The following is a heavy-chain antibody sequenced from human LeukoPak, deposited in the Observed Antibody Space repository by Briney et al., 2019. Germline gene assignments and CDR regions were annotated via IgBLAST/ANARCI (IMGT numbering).Heavy chain of an antibody. CDR2: IKSKTEGGTT. J-gene: IGHJ4*02. D-gene: IGHD6-19*01. V-gene: IGHV3-15*01. Sequence: GGSLTLSCAASGFTFSNARMSWLPQAPGKGREGVSRIKSKTEGGTTNYAAPVKGRFTISRDDSNNTLYLQMNSLKTEYTAVYYCTTDSSGWYGGYFDYWGQGTLVTVSS. CDR3: TTDSSGWYGGYFDY. CDR1: GFTFSNAR.